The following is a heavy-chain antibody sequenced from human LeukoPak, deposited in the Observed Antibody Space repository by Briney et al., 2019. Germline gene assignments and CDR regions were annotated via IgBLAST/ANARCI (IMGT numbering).Heavy chain of an antibody. CDR1: GFTFSDYY. Sequence: AGGSLRLSCAASGFTFSDYYMSWIRQAPGKGLEWVSAISGSGGSTYYADSVKGRFTISRDNSKNTLYLQMNSLRAEDTAVYYCAKPGHRYSSSWYKGDAFDIWGQGTMVTVSS. J-gene: IGHJ3*02. V-gene: IGHV3-23*01. D-gene: IGHD6-13*01. CDR2: ISGSGGST. CDR3: AKPGHRYSSSWYKGDAFDI.